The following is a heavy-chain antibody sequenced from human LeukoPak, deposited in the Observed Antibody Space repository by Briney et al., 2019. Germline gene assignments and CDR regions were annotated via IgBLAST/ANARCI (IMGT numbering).Heavy chain of an antibody. CDR1: GFTFRNYN. CDR3: ARGATMVPLYYYYYMGV. J-gene: IGHJ6*03. CDR2: INSSSGYI. Sequence: NPGESLRLSCAASGFTFRNYNMNWVRQAPGKGLAWVSPINSSSGYIYYADSVKGRFTISRDNAKNSLYLQMNSLRAEDTAVYYCARGATMVPLYYYYYMGVWGKGTTVTVSS. D-gene: IGHD4/OR15-4a*01. V-gene: IGHV3-21*01.